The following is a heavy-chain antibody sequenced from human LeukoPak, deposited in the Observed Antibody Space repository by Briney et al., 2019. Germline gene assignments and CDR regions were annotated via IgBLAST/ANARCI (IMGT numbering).Heavy chain of an antibody. V-gene: IGHV1-69*05. Sequence: SVKVSCKASGGTFSSYAISWVRQAPGQGLVWMGRIIPIFGTANYAQKFQGRVTITTDESTSTAYMELSSLRSEDTAVYYCARDSRAYDSSGYYYNWGQGTLVTVSS. J-gene: IGHJ4*02. CDR3: ARDSRAYDSSGYYYN. D-gene: IGHD3-22*01. CDR2: IIPIFGTA. CDR1: GGTFSSYA.